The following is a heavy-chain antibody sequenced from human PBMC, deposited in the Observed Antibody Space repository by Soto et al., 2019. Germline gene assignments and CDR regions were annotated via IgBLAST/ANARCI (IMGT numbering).Heavy chain of an antibody. CDR3: ARGDTIFGVVIPNYYYGMDV. CDR2: INPNSGGT. Sequence: ASVKVSCKASGYTFTGYYMHWVRQAPGQGLEWMGWINPNSGGTNYAQKFQGRVTMTRDTSISTAYMELSRLRSDDTAVYYCARGDTIFGVVIPNYYYGMDVWGQGTTVTVSS. CDR1: GYTFTGYY. J-gene: IGHJ6*02. V-gene: IGHV1-2*02. D-gene: IGHD3-3*01.